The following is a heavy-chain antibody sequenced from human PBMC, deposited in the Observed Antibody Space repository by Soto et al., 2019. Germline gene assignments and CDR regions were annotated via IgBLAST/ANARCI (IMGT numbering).Heavy chain of an antibody. Sequence: QITLKESGPTLVKPTQTLTLTCTFSGFSLSTSGVGVGWIRQPPGTALEWLALIYWNDDNRYSPSLKSRLTITKDTSKNQVVLTMTNMDPVDTATYYCAHTLIASWFDPWGQGTLVTVSS. D-gene: IGHD3-22*01. J-gene: IGHJ5*02. CDR3: AHTLIASWFDP. CDR2: IYWNDDN. V-gene: IGHV2-5*01. CDR1: GFSLSTSGVG.